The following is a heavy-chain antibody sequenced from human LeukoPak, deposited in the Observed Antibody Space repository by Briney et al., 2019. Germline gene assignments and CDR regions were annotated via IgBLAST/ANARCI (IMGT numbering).Heavy chain of an antibody. Sequence: GGSLQISCKGSGFNFPSYWIGWVRQVPGKGLEGMGIIYPGDSDTRYSPSFEGQVTISADKSITTAYLQWSSLKASDTAMYYCARLPSHYDILTGYPYYFDYWGQGTLVTVSS. CDR3: ARLPSHYDILTGYPYYFDY. D-gene: IGHD3-9*01. CDR2: IYPGDSDT. CDR1: GFNFPSYW. V-gene: IGHV5-51*01. J-gene: IGHJ4*02.